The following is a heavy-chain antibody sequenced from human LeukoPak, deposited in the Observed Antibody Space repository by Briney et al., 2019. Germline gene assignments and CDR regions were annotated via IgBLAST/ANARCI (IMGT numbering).Heavy chain of an antibody. J-gene: IGHJ4*02. CDR3: ARGGYYGSGSYYSVWSFDY. CDR1: GGSISSSSYY. Sequence: SETLSLTCTVSGGSISSSSYYWGWIRQPPGKGLEWIGSIYYSGSTYYNPSLKSRVTISVDTSKNQFSLKLSSVTAADTAVYYCARGGYYGSGSYYSVWSFDYWGQGTLVTVSS. D-gene: IGHD3-10*01. V-gene: IGHV4-39*07. CDR2: IYYSGST.